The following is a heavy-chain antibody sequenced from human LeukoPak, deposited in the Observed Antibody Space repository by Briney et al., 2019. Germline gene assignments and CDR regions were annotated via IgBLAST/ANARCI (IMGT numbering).Heavy chain of an antibody. CDR3: AREAVRFGELLESYYYYMDV. D-gene: IGHD3-10*01. J-gene: IGHJ6*03. CDR2: IYTSGST. V-gene: IGHV4-4*07. CDR1: GDSISSYY. Sequence: SETLSLTCTVAGDSISSYYCSWNRQPAGKGLEWIGRIYTSGSTNYNPSLKSRVTMSVDTSKNQFSLKLSSVTAADTAVYYCAREAVRFGELLESYYYYMDVWGKGTTVTISS.